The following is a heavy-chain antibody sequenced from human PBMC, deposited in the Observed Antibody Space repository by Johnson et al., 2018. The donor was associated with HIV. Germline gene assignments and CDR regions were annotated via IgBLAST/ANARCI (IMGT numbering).Heavy chain of an antibody. J-gene: IGHJ3*02. CDR2: IRNDGSVT. Sequence: QLVESGGGLVQPGGSLRLSCAASGFDFSSSWMHWVRQAPGKGLVWVSRIRNDGSVTTYADSLKGRFFISSDNSKNALYLQMNSLRAEDTAVYYCTRGLDYYDSTGFRSASFDIWGQGTMVIVSP. CDR3: TRGLDYYDSTGFRSASFDI. CDR1: GFDFSSSW. D-gene: IGHD3-22*01. V-gene: IGHV3-74*02.